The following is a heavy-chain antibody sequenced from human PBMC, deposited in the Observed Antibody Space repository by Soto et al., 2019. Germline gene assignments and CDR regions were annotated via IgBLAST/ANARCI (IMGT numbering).Heavy chain of an antibody. D-gene: IGHD3-3*01. CDR3: ASLYYDLWRGLPSNDYYFDY. V-gene: IGHV4-39*01. CDR1: GGSISSSSYY. J-gene: IGHJ4*02. CDR2: IYYSGST. Sequence: PSETLSLTCTVSGGSISSSSYYWGWIRQPPGKGLEWIGSIYYSGSTYYNPSLKSRVTISVDTSKNQFSLKLSSVTAADTAVYYCASLYYDLWRGLPSNDYYFDYWGQGTLVTVSS.